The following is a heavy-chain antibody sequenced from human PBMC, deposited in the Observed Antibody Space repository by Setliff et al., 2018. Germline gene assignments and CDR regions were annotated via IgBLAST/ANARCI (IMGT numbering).Heavy chain of an antibody. CDR1: GFTFSNYA. CDR3: VRAFWTYSDYASLACFDY. D-gene: IGHD5-12*01. CDR2: ITYDGTNN. Sequence: GGSLRLSCVAPGFTFSNYAMHWVRQAPGKGLEWVAVITYDGTNNFYADSVKGRFTISRDNAKNSLYLQMNSLRAEDTALYYCVRAFWTYSDYASLACFDYWGQGALVTVSS. V-gene: IGHV3-30*07. J-gene: IGHJ4*02.